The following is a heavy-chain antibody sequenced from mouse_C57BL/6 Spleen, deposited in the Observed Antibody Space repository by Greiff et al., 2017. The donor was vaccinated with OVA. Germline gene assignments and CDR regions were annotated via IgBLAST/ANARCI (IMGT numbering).Heavy chain of an antibody. V-gene: IGHV3-1*01. Sequence: VQLQQSGPGMVKPSQSLSLTCTVTGYSITSGYDWHWIRHFPGNKLEWMGYISYSGSTNYNPSLKSRISITHDTSKNHFFLKLNSVTTEDTATYYCAKDYGSPDWYFDVWGTGTTVTVSS. CDR3: AKDYGSPDWYFDV. J-gene: IGHJ1*03. D-gene: IGHD1-1*01. CDR2: ISYSGST. CDR1: GYSITSGYD.